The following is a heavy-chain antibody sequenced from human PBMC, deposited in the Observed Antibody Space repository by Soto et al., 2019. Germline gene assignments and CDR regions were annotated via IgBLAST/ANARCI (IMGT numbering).Heavy chain of an antibody. Sequence: ETLSLTGAVSGGSIISSNWCSCVRQPPGKGLEWIGGIYHSGSTNYNPSLKSRVTISVDKSKNQFSLKLSTVTAADTAVYYCARGVYSYDRDYYSGMDVGGQGTTVTVS. D-gene: IGHD5-18*01. CDR2: IYHSGST. V-gene: IGHV4-4*02. CDR3: ARGVYSYDRDYYSGMDV. CDR1: GGSIISSNW. J-gene: IGHJ6*02.